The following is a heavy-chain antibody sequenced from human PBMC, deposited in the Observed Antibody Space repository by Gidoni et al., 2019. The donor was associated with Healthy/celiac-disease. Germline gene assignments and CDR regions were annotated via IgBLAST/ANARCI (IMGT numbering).Heavy chain of an antibody. CDR2: ISAYNGNT. Sequence: QVQLVQSGAEVKKPGASVKVSCKASGYTFTSYGISWVRQATGQGLEWRGWISAYNGNTNYAQKLQGRVTMTTDTSTSTAYMELRSLRSDDTAVYYCARDSANYYDSSGFVFGSAKPIRGLDYWGQGTLVTVSS. CDR3: ARDSANYYDSSGFVFGSAKPIRGLDY. V-gene: IGHV1-18*04. CDR1: GYTFTSYG. J-gene: IGHJ4*02. D-gene: IGHD3-22*01.